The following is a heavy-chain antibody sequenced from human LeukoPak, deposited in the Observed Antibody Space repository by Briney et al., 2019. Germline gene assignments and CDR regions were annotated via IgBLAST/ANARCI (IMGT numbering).Heavy chain of an antibody. CDR1: GFTFSSYE. J-gene: IGHJ6*02. CDR2: ISSSGSTI. V-gene: IGHV3-48*03. D-gene: IGHD2-15*01. CDR3: ARCSGGSCYSYYYYYGMHV. Sequence: GGSLRLSCAASGFTFSSYEMNWVRQAPGKGLEWVSYISSSGSTIYYADSVKGRFTISRDNAKNSLYLQMNSLRAEDTAVYYCARCSGGSCYSYYYYYGMHVWGQGTTVTVSS.